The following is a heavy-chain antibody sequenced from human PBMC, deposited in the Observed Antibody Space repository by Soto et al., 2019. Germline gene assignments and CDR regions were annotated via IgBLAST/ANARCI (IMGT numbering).Heavy chain of an antibody. Sequence: PSETLSLTCAVYGDSSSSYKWSWIRQPPGRRLEWIGYIDSSGGTSYNPSLQSRVTISVDTSTKQFSLKLSSVTAADTAVYYCVRQGFGRLHGLVDVWXQGTTVTVSS. CDR2: IDSSGGT. D-gene: IGHD3-10*01. CDR3: VRQGFGRLHGLVDV. CDR1: GDSSSSYK. J-gene: IGHJ6*02. V-gene: IGHV4-59*08.